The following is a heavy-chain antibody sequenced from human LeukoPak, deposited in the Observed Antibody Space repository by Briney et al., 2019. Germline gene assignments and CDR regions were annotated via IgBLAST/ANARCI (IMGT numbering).Heavy chain of an antibody. Sequence: GESLKISCKGSGYRFISYWIGWVRQKPGKGLEWMGIIYPSDSDTRYSPSFQGQVTISADKSISTAYLQWSSLKASDTAMYYCARLHSSGWYNIENWFDPWGQGTLVTVSS. J-gene: IGHJ5*02. CDR2: IYPSDSDT. V-gene: IGHV5-51*01. CDR3: ARLHSSGWYNIENWFDP. D-gene: IGHD6-19*01. CDR1: GYRFISYW.